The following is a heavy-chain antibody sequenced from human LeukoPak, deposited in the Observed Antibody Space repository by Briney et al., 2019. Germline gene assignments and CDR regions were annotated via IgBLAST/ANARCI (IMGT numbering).Heavy chain of an antibody. V-gene: IGHV3-30-3*01. CDR1: GFTFSSYA. CDR3: AKGPSAQAFDY. CDR2: ISYDGSNK. J-gene: IGHJ4*02. D-gene: IGHD2-2*01. Sequence: GGSLRLSCAASGFTFSSYAMHWVRQAPGKGLEWVAVISYDGSNKYYADSVKGRFTISRDNSKNTLYLQMNSLRAEDTAVYYCAKGPSAQAFDYWGQGTLVTVSS.